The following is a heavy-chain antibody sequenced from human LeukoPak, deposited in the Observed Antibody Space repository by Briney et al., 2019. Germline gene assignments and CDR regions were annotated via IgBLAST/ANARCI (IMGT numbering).Heavy chain of an antibody. Sequence: ASVKVSCKASGYTFTGYYMHWVRQAPGQGLEWMGWINPNSGGTNYAQKFQGRVTMTRDTSISTAYMELSRLRSDDTAVYYCARDLIRPQYYDILTGYYNPRNFDYWGQGTLVTVSS. CDR2: INPNSGGT. V-gene: IGHV1-2*02. CDR3: ARDLIRPQYYDILTGYYNPRNFDY. J-gene: IGHJ4*02. CDR1: GYTFTGYY. D-gene: IGHD3-9*01.